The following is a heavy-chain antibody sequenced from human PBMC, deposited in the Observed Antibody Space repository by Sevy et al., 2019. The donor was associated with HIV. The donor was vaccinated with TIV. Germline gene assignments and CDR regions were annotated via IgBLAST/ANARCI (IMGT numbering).Heavy chain of an antibody. CDR3: ATTKDYYESSGSPFDY. Sequence: SETLSLTCTVSGDSISGYYWSWIRQPPGKGLEWIGYFYYSRSTNYNPSLKSRVTISVDTSKNQVFLKVSSVTTADTAVYYCATTKDYYESSGSPFDYWGQGTLVTVSS. V-gene: IGHV4-59*01. J-gene: IGHJ4*02. D-gene: IGHD3-22*01. CDR2: FYYSRST. CDR1: GDSISGYY.